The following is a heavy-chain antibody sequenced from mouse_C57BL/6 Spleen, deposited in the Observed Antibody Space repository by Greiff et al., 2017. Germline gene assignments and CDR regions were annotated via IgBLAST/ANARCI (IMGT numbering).Heavy chain of an antibody. Sequence: QVTLKVSGPGILQPSQTLSLTCSFSGFSLSTFGMGVGWIRQPSGTGLEWLAHIWWDDGKYYNPAHQSRLTIAKYTSKTQVFLKIANVDTADTATYYCARSHYCGSTYYYAIDYWGQGTSVTVSS. J-gene: IGHJ4*01. CDR3: ARSHYCGSTYYYAIDY. D-gene: IGHD1-1*01. CDR1: GFSLSTFGMG. V-gene: IGHV8-8*01. CDR2: IWWDDGK.